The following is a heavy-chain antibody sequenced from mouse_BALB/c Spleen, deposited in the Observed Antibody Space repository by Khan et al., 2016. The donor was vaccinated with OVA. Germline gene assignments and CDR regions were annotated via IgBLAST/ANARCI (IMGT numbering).Heavy chain of an antibody. Sequence: EVQLQESGGGLVKPGGSLKLSCAASGFTFSTYTISWVHQTPERRLEWVATISSGGDNTFYPDSLRGRFTISRDNAKNNLYLHMSSLRSEDTALYYCARSNYGTFAYWGQGTLGTVSA. J-gene: IGHJ3*01. CDR2: ISSGGDNT. CDR1: GFTFSTYT. D-gene: IGHD2-1*01. V-gene: IGHV5-9*03. CDR3: ARSNYGTFAY.